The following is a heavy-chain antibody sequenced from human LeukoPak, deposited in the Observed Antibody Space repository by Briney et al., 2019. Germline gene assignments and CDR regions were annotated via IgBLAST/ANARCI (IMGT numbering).Heavy chain of an antibody. Sequence: GGSLRLSCAASGFAFSSYWMHWVRHVPEKGLVWVSRINNDGGSTSYADPVKGRFTISRDSAKNTLLLQMNGLRAEDTGVYYCTRVDYYYNGMDVWGQGTTVTVSS. CDR2: INNDGGST. V-gene: IGHV3-74*01. CDR3: TRVDYYYNGMDV. J-gene: IGHJ6*02. CDR1: GFAFSSYW.